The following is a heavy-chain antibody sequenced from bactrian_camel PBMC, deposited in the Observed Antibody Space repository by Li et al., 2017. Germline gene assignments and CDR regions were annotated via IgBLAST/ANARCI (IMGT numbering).Heavy chain of an antibody. Sequence: QVQLVESGGGSAEARGSLQLSCVVSEFIFNKCDLGWHRQFPGKERELVSFITSDGIITYGDSVKGRFTISRDNAKNALYLQMNRLRTEDTAMYYCTKDRSYGTRNWAQSTRGQGTQVTVS. CDR2: ITSDGII. V-gene: IGHV3S53*01. CDR3: TKDRSYGTRNWAQST. D-gene: IGHD3*01. CDR1: EFIFNKCD. J-gene: IGHJ4*01.